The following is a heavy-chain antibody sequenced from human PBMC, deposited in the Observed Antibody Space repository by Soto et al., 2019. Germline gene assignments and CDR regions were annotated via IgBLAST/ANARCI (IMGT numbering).Heavy chain of an antibody. Sequence: GQSLKISCKTSGYNFAGYWIGWVRQMPGKGLEWLGIIFPGDSDTKYSPSFQGQVIISADKSIRTAYLQWSSLKASDTAIYYCARQSGMDVWGQGTTVTVSS. CDR1: GYNFAGYW. D-gene: IGHD5-12*01. V-gene: IGHV5-51*01. CDR3: ARQSGMDV. CDR2: IFPGDSDT. J-gene: IGHJ6*02.